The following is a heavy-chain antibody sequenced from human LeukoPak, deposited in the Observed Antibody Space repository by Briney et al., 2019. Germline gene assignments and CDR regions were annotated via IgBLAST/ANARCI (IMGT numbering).Heavy chain of an antibody. V-gene: IGHV1-18*01. J-gene: IGHJ4*02. CDR2: ISAYNGNT. D-gene: IGHD6-13*01. Sequence: ASVKVSCKASGYTFTSYGISWVRQAPGQGLEWMGWISAYNGNTNYAQKLQGRVTMTTDTSTSTAYMELRSLRSDDTAVYYCARVQWGYSSSWFTFDYWGQGTLVTVSS. CDR3: ARVQWGYSSSWFTFDY. CDR1: GYTFTSYG.